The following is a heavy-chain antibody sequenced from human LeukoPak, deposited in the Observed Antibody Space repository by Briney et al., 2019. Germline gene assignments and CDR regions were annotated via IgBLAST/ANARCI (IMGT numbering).Heavy chain of an antibody. CDR3: VLDLLSPFAFDI. CDR2: INSDGSST. V-gene: IGHV3-74*01. CDR1: GFTFSRYW. D-gene: IGHD3/OR15-3a*01. Sequence: GGSLRLSCAASGFTFSRYWMHWVRQAPGKGLLWVSRINSDGSSTYYADSVKGRFTTSRDNAKNTLHLQMNSLTAEDTAVYYCVLDLLSPFAFDIWGQGTMVTVSS. J-gene: IGHJ3*02.